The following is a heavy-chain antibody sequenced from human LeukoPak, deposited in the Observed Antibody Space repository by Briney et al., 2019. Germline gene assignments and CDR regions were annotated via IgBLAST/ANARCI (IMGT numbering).Heavy chain of an antibody. J-gene: IGHJ4*02. CDR2: ISHDGNDK. D-gene: IGHD1-20*01. CDR1: GFTFSTYT. Sequence: GRSLRLSCAASGFTFSTYTMYWVRQAPGKGLEWVAVISHDGNDKYYADSVKGLFTISRDNSKNTLFLQMNSLSDDDTAVYSCARITSFYYFDYWGQGTLVTVSS. CDR3: ARITSFYYFDY. V-gene: IGHV3-30*04.